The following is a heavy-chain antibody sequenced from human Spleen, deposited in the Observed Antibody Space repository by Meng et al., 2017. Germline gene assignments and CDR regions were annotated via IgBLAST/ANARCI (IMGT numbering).Heavy chain of an antibody. Sequence: GQLVQAGAEVKNAGSSVKVSCKVAEGKFGTYTINWMRQAPGQGLEWVGGIIPIFEAANYAQKFHGRVTITADDSTTTSYMEVSSLRSEDTAVYYCARGVAAVGKGFDPWGQGTLVTVSS. J-gene: IGHJ5*02. D-gene: IGHD6-13*01. V-gene: IGHV1-69*01. CDR1: EGKFGTYT. CDR3: ARGVAAVGKGFDP. CDR2: IIPIFEAA.